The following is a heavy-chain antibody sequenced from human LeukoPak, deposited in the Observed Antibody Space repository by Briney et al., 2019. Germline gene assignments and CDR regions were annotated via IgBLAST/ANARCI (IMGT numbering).Heavy chain of an antibody. D-gene: IGHD5-18*01. CDR1: GFTFSSYA. Sequence: PGGSLRLSCAASGFTFSSYAMHWVRQSLGKGLEWVAVMSYDGFNKYYADSVKGRFTISRDNSKNTLYLQMNSLRAEDTAVYYCAKPKGYSYGYYLDYWGQGTLVTVS. CDR3: AKPKGYSYGYYLDY. CDR2: MSYDGFNK. J-gene: IGHJ4*02. V-gene: IGHV3-30*18.